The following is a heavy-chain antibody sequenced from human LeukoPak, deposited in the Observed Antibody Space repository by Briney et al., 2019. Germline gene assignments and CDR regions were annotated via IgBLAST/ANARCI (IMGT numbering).Heavy chain of an antibody. CDR2: IYTSGST. D-gene: IGHD3-3*01. Sequence: SQTLSLTCTVSGGSISSGSYYWSWIRQPAGKGLEWIGRIYTSGSTNYNPSLKSRVTISVDTSKNQFSLKLSSVTAADTAVYYCAGVFYDFWSGYSNWFDPWGQGTLVTVSS. CDR3: AGVFYDFWSGYSNWFDP. J-gene: IGHJ5*02. V-gene: IGHV4-61*02. CDR1: GGSISSGSYY.